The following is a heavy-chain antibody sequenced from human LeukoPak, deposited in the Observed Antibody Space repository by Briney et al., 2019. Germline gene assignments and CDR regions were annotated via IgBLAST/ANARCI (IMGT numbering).Heavy chain of an antibody. Sequence: GGSLRLSCAASGFTVSSNYMSWVRQAPGKGLEWVSVIYSGGSTYYADSVKGRFTISRDNAKNTLYLQMNSLRAEDTAVYYCARGADSGYSSDNWGQGTLVSVSS. CDR2: IYSGGST. CDR1: GFTVSSNY. J-gene: IGHJ4*02. CDR3: ARGADSGYSSDN. D-gene: IGHD3-9*01. V-gene: IGHV3-53*01.